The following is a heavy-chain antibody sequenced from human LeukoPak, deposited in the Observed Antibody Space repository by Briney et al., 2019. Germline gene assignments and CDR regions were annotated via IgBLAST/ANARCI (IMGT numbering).Heavy chain of an antibody. J-gene: IGHJ4*02. V-gene: IGHV3-53*01. D-gene: IGHD2/OR15-2a*01. CDR3: ATNMGF. Sequence: QSGGSLRLSCAASGFTVGNNYMKWIRQAPGKGLEWVSLIYSGGSTYYADSVKGRFTISRDSSKNTLYLQMNSLGVEDTAVYYCATNMGFWGQGTLVTVSS. CDR2: IYSGGST. CDR1: GFTVGNNY.